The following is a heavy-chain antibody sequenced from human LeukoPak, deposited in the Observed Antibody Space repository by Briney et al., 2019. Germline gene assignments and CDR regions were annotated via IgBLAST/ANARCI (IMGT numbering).Heavy chain of an antibody. CDR2: IYSSGST. J-gene: IGHJ4*02. V-gene: IGHV4-61*10. CDR1: GGSISSGSDY. D-gene: IGHD1-26*01. Sequence: SETLSLTCTVSGGSISSGSDYWSWIRQPAGKGLEWIGYIYSSGSTNYNPSLKSRVTISVDASKNQFSLKLSSVTAADTAFYYCARVYSSGSDYWGQGTLVTVSS. CDR3: ARVYSSGSDY.